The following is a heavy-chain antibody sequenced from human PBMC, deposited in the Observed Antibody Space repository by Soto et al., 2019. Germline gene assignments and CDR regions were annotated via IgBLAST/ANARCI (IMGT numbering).Heavy chain of an antibody. D-gene: IGHD4-17*01. J-gene: IGHJ5*02. CDR2: ISSTGTYI. CDR3: ARDPDYGDYLDLKWFDP. CDR1: GFAFSTYS. Sequence: GGSLRLSCAASGFAFSTYSMNWVRQAPGKGLEWVSSISSTGTYIYYADSVKGRFIISRDNAKNSLFLQMTSLRADDTAVYYCARDPDYGDYLDLKWFDPWGQGTLATVSS. V-gene: IGHV3-21*01.